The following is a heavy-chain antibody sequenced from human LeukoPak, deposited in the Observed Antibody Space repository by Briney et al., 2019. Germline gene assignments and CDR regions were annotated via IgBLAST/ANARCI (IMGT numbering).Heavy chain of an antibody. J-gene: IGHJ6*03. Sequence: GGSLRLSCVASGFTFSSYWMSWVRQAPGKGLEWVANIDQDGSEKYDVDSAKGRFTISRDNSKNTLYLQMNSLRAEDTAVYYCAKGKGYSYGYSYMDVWGKGTTVTVSS. D-gene: IGHD5-18*01. CDR1: GFTFSSYW. CDR3: AKGKGYSYGYSYMDV. CDR2: IDQDGSEK. V-gene: IGHV3-7*01.